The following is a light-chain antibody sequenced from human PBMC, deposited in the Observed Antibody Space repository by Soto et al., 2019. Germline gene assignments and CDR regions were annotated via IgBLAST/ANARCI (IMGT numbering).Light chain of an antibody. CDR3: CSYAGSYTFYV. CDR1: GSDVGGYNY. CDR2: DVS. V-gene: IGLV2-11*01. J-gene: IGLJ1*01. Sequence: QSVLTQPRSLSGSPGQSVTISCTGAGSDVGGYNYVSWYQQHPGKAPKLMIYDVSKRPSGVPDRFSGSESGNTASLTISGLQADDEADYYCCSYAGSYTFYVFGTGTKVTVL.